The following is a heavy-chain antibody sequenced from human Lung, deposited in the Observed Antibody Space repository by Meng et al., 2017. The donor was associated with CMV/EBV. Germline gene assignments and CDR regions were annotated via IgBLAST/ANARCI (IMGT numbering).Heavy chain of an antibody. V-gene: IGHV3-23*01. CDR1: GFTFTRYA. CDR2: ISGSGGST. Sequence: GEPLKISCAASGFTFTRYAMSCVRQAPGMGLEWVSAISGSGGSTYYADSVKGRFTISRDNSKNTLYLQMNSLRAENTAVYYCAKDGVEMPEGGMDGWGQGNXVTVSS. D-gene: IGHD5-24*01. J-gene: IGHJ6*02. CDR3: AKDGVEMPEGGMDG.